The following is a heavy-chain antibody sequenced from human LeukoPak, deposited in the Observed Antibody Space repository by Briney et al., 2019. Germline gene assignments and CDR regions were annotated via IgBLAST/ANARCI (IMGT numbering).Heavy chain of an antibody. J-gene: IGHJ1*01. V-gene: IGHV4-30-4*08. D-gene: IGHD3-22*01. CDR1: GGSISSGDYY. CDR2: IYYSGST. Sequence: PSQTLSLTCTVSGGSISSGDYYWSWIRPPPGKGLEWIVYIYYSGSTYYNPSLKSRVTISVDTSKNQFSLKLSSVTAADTAVYYCARTWAFSSGDPIEYFQHWGQGTLVTVSS. CDR3: ARTWAFSSGDPIEYFQH.